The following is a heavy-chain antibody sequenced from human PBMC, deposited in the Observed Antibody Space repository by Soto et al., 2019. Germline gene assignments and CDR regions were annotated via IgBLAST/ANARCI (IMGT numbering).Heavy chain of an antibody. V-gene: IGHV3-49*03. Sequence: GSLRLSCTASGFTFGDYAMSWFRQAPGKGLEWVGFIRSKAYGGTTEYAASVKGRFTISRDDSKSIAYLQMNSLKTEDTAVYYCTRVPDKVIDDAYYYYGMDVWGQGTRVTVSS. CDR1: GFTFGDYA. CDR3: TRVPDKVIDDAYYYYGMDV. D-gene: IGHD3-16*02. J-gene: IGHJ6*02. CDR2: IRSKAYGGTT.